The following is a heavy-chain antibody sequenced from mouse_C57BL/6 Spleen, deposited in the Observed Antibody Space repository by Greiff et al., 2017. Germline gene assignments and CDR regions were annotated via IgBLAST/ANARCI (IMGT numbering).Heavy chain of an antibody. CDR1: GFTFTDYY. D-gene: IGHD4-1*02. V-gene: IGHV7-3*01. CDR2: FENKANGYTT. Sequence: EVQLVESGGGLVQPGGSLSLSCAASGFTFTDYYMSWVRQPPGKALVWLGFFENKANGYTTEYSASVKGRFTISRDNSQSILYLQMNALRAEDSATYYCARPTGTEGYYFDYWGQGTTLTVSS. CDR3: ARPTGTEGYYFDY. J-gene: IGHJ2*01.